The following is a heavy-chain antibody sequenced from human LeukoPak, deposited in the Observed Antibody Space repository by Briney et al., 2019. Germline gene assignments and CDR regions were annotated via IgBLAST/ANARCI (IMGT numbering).Heavy chain of an antibody. CDR2: IHGNGETT. CDR1: AFRFSSFA. CDR3: AKDPNGDYVGAFDS. J-gene: IGHJ3*02. D-gene: IGHD4-17*01. V-gene: IGHV3-23*01. Sequence: GGSLRLSCAASAFRFSSFAMTWVRQAPGKGLEWVSGIHGNGETTYYADSVKGRFTISRDNSRELLYLQMNSLRVEDTTVYYCAKDPNGDYVGAFDSWGQGTMVTVSS.